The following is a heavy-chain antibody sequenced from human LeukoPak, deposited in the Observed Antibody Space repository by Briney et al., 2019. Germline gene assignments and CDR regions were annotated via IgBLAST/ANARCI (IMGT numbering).Heavy chain of an antibody. V-gene: IGHV4-59*01. D-gene: IGHD2-2*02. CDR3: ARDVLYPRTDGFDI. Sequence: SETLSLTCTVSGGSISSYYWSWIRQPPGKGLERIGYIYYSGSTNYNPSLKRRVTISVDTSKNQFSLKLSSVTAADTAVYYCARDVLYPRTDGFDIWRQGTMVTVSS. J-gene: IGHJ3*02. CDR1: GGSISSYY. CDR2: IYYSGST.